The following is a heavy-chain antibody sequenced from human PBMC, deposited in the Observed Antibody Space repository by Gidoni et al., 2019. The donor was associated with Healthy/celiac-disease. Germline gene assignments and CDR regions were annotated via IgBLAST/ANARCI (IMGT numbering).Heavy chain of an antibody. V-gene: IGHV3-30*04. CDR1: GFTFRSYA. J-gene: IGHJ6*02. CDR3: ARDLGVRGVIIYYYGMDV. CDR2: ISYDGSNK. D-gene: IGHD3-10*01. Sequence: QVQLVESGGGVVQPGRSLRLSCAASGFTFRSYAMHWVRPAPGKGLEGVAVISYDGSNKYYADSVKGRFTISRDNSKNTLYLQMNSLRAEDTAVYYCARDLGVRGVIIYYYGMDVWGQGTTVTVSS.